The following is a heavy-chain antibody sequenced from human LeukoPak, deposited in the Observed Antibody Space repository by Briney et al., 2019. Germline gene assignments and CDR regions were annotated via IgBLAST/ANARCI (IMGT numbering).Heavy chain of an antibody. CDR1: GGSISSSSYY. V-gene: IGHV4-39*01. D-gene: IGHD3-3*01. CDR2: IYYSGST. Sequence: SETLSLTCTVSGGSISSSSYYWGWIRQSPGTGLEWIGSIYYSGSTYYNPSLKSRVTISVDTSKNQFSLKLSSVTAADTAVYYCARHYYDFWSGHNYYFDYWGQGTLVTVSS. J-gene: IGHJ4*02. CDR3: ARHYYDFWSGHNYYFDY.